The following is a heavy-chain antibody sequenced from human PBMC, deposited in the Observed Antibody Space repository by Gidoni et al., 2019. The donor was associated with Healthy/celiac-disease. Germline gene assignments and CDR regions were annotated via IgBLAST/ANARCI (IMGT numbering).Heavy chain of an antibody. CDR2: IIPILGIA. CDR1: GGTFSSYA. V-gene: IGHV1-69*04. Sequence: QVQLVQSGAEVKKPGSSVKVSCKASGGTFSSYAISWVRQAPGQGLEWMGRIIPILGIANYAQKFQGRVTITADKSTSTAYMELSSLRSEDTAVYYCARDKDIVVVPAAKRNYYYYGMDVWGQGTTVTVSS. D-gene: IGHD2-2*01. CDR3: ARDKDIVVVPAAKRNYYYYGMDV. J-gene: IGHJ6*02.